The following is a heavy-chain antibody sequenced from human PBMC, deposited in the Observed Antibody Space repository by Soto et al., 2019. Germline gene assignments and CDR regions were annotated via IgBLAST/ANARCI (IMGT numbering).Heavy chain of an antibody. Sequence: QVQLVQSGAEVKKPGASVKVSCKASGYTFTSYAMHWVRQAPGQRLEWMGWINAGNGNTKYSQKFQGRVTITRDTSASTAYMVLSSLRSEDTAVYYCARAGAGSSWYTFDYWGQGTLVTVSS. D-gene: IGHD6-13*01. J-gene: IGHJ4*02. CDR2: INAGNGNT. V-gene: IGHV1-3*01. CDR1: GYTFTSYA. CDR3: ARAGAGSSWYTFDY.